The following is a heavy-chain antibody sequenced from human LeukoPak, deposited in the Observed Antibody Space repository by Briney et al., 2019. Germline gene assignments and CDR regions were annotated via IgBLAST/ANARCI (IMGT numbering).Heavy chain of an antibody. CDR3: ARVVESELLWFGELFKAPHNWFDP. CDR2: IIPIFGTA. Sequence: SVKVSCKASGGTFSNYAINWVRQAPGQGLEWMGWIIPIFGTANYAQKFQGRVTITADESTSTAYMELSSLRSEDTAVYYWARVVESELLWFGELFKAPHNWFDPWGQGTLVTVSS. CDR1: GGTFSNYA. V-gene: IGHV1-69*13. D-gene: IGHD3-10*01. J-gene: IGHJ5*02.